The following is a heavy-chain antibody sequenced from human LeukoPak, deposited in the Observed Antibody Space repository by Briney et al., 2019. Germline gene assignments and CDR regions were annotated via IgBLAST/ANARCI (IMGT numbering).Heavy chain of an antibody. CDR2: IDPNSGGT. CDR3: ARDPDIAAAGLIDY. J-gene: IGHJ4*02. Sequence: ASVKVSCKASGYTFTDYYIHWVRQAPGQGLEWMGWIDPNSGGTNYAQKFQGRVTMTRDTSISTAYMELSRLRSDDTAVYYCARDPDIAAAGLIDYWGQGTLVTVSS. CDR1: GYTFTDYY. D-gene: IGHD6-13*01. V-gene: IGHV1-2*02.